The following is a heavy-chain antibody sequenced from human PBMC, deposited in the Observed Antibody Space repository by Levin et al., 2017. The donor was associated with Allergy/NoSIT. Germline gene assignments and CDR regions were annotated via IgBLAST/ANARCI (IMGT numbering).Heavy chain of an antibody. V-gene: IGHV1-18*01. CDR3: ARDTAWGTSSIDY. D-gene: IGHD3-16*01. CDR2: ISAYNGDT. Sequence: GESLKISCKASGYTFTNFGISWVRQVPGQGLEWMGWISAYNGDTNYVQKLQGRFTMTTDTSTSTAYMDLGTLRSDDTARYYCARDTAWGTSSIDYWGQGTLVTVSS. CDR1: GYTFTNFG. J-gene: IGHJ4*02.